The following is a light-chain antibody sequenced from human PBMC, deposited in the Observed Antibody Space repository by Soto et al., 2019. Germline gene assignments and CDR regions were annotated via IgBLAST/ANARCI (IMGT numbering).Light chain of an antibody. CDR1: SSDVGSYNL. J-gene: IGLJ2*01. Sequence: QSALTQPASVSGSPGQSITISCTGTSSDVGSYNLVSWYQQHPGEAPKLMIYEVTKRPSGVSNRFSGSKSGNTASLTISGLQTEDEADYYWCSYAGGQVGVFGGGTKLTVL. V-gene: IGLV2-23*02. CDR2: EVT. CDR3: CSYAGGQVGV.